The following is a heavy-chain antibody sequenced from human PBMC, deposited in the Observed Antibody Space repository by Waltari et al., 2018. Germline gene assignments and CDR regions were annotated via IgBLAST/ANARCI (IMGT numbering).Heavy chain of an antibody. Sequence: QVQLVQSGAEVKKPGSSVKVSCKASGGTFSSYAISWVRQAPGQGLEWMGGIIPILGIANYAQKFQGRVTITADKSTSTAYMELSSLRSEDTAVYYCARNGYSSSRYYDSSDPDYWGQGTLVTVSS. J-gene: IGHJ4*02. CDR2: IIPILGIA. CDR1: GGTFSSYA. V-gene: IGHV1-69*10. CDR3: ARNGYSSSRYYDSSDPDY. D-gene: IGHD3-22*01.